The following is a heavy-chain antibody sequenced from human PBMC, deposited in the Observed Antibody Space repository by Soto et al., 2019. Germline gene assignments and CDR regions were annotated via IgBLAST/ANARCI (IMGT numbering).Heavy chain of an antibody. J-gene: IGHJ5*02. CDR1: GGTFSSYA. V-gene: IGHV1-69*13. Sequence: SVKVSCKASGGTFSSYAISWVRQAPGQGLEWMGGIIPIFGTANYAQKFQGRVTITADESTSTAYMELSSLRSEDTAVYYCARADRARRRFDPWGQGTLVTVSS. CDR2: IIPIFGTA. D-gene: IGHD5-18*01. CDR3: ARADRARRRFDP.